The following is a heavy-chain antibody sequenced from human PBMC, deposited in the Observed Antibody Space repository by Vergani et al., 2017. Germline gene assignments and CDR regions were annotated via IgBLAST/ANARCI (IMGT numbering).Heavy chain of an antibody. J-gene: IGHJ4*02. V-gene: IGHV3-53*01. CDR3: ARYGDYVGLGY. Sequence: EVLLVESGGGLIQPGGSLRLSCAASGFTVSSNYMSWVRQAPGKGLEWVSVIYSGGITFYADSVKGRFTISRDISKNTLYLQMNSLRAEDTAVYYCARYGDYVGLGYWGQGTLVTVSS. CDR1: GFTVSSNY. D-gene: IGHD4-17*01. CDR2: IYSGGIT.